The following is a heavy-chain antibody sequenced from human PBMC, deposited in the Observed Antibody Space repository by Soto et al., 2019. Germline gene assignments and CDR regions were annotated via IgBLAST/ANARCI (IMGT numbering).Heavy chain of an antibody. CDR2: IGTAGDT. J-gene: IGHJ4*02. V-gene: IGHV3-13*01. CDR3: AKSQEIGTHFFDS. Sequence: PGGSLRLSCEASGFTFSGFDTHWVRQPTGKGLEWVSSIGTAGDTYYAVSVKGRFTISRDNAKNSLSLQMNSLRAEDMAVYFCAKSQEIGTHFFDSWGQGTQVTVSS. D-gene: IGHD6-13*01. CDR1: GFTFSGFD.